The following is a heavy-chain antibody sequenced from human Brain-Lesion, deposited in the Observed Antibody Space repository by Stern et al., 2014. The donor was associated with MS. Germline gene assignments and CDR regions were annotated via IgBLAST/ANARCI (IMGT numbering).Heavy chain of an antibody. D-gene: IGHD6-13*01. CDR2: SDHSGST. CDR3: ARFPASRPHVFDS. CDR1: GGSISSSNW. Sequence: QVQLVQSGPGLVKPSGTLSLTCAVSGGSISSSNWWSWVRQSPGKGLEWIGESDHSGSTIYNPSLKSRVPVSVDKSKTRFPLTLSSVTAADTAVYFCARFPASRPHVFDSWGQGTLVTVSS. V-gene: IGHV4-4*02. J-gene: IGHJ4*02.